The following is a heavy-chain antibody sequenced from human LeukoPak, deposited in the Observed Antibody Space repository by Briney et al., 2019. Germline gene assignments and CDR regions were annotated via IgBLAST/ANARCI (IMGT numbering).Heavy chain of an antibody. V-gene: IGHV3-23*01. CDR3: AKFFYYDSSWFDP. Sequence: GGSLRLSCAASGFTFSSYEMNWVRQAPGKGLEWVSAISGSGGSTYYADSVKGRFTISRDNSKNTLYLQMNSLRAEDTAVYYCAKFFYYDSSWFDPWGQGTLVTVSS. J-gene: IGHJ5*02. D-gene: IGHD3-22*01. CDR2: ISGSGGST. CDR1: GFTFSSYE.